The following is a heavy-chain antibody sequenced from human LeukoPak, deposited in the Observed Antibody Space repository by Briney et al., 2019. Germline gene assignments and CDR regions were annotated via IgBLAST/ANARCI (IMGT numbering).Heavy chain of an antibody. CDR3: AKDWHILTGRNCFDP. Sequence: ASVKVSCKASASTFTAYYFHWVRQAPGQGLEWMGWVTSYNGDTNYAQKFQGRVTMSTDTSTSTAYMELRSLRFDDTAIYYCAKDWHILTGRNCFDPWGQGTLVTVSS. CDR1: ASTFTAYY. J-gene: IGHJ5*02. V-gene: IGHV1-18*04. CDR2: VTSYNGDT. D-gene: IGHD3-9*01.